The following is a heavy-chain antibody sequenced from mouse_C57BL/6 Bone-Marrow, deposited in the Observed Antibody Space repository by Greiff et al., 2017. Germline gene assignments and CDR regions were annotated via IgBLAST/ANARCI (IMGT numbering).Heavy chain of an antibody. V-gene: IGHV5-12*01. J-gene: IGHJ3*01. Sequence: EVQGVESGGGLVQPGGSLKLSCAASGFTFSDYYMYWVRQTPEKRLEWVAYISNGGGSTYYPDTVKGRFTISRDNAKNTLYLQMSRLKSEDTAMYYCARHELYDYDVGWFAYWGQGTLVTVSA. D-gene: IGHD2-4*01. CDR2: ISNGGGST. CDR1: GFTFSDYY. CDR3: ARHELYDYDVGWFAY.